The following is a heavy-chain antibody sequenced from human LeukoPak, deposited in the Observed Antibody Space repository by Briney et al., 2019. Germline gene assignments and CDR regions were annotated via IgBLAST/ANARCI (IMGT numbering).Heavy chain of an antibody. CDR1: GFTFDDYA. CDR2: ISWNSGSI. V-gene: IGHV3-9*03. Sequence: GGSLRLSCAASGFTFDDYAMHWVRQAPGKGLEWVSGISWNSGSIGYADSVKGRFTISRDNAKNSLYLQMNSLRAEDMALYYCAKDIRRYSYGSQFDYWGQGTLVTVSS. D-gene: IGHD5-18*01. CDR3: AKDIRRYSYGSQFDY. J-gene: IGHJ4*02.